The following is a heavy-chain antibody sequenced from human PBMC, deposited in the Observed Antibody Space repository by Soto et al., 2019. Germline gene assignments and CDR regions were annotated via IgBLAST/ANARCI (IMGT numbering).Heavy chain of an antibody. Sequence: QVQLVQSGAEVKKPGASVKVSCKASGYTFTSYGISWVRQAPGQGLEWMGWISAYNGNTNYAQKLQGRVTMTTDTATSTAYMELRSRRSDDTAVYYCARPGIAAAGNLKWYYFDYWGQGTLVTVSS. CDR3: ARPGIAAAGNLKWYYFDY. J-gene: IGHJ4*02. CDR2: ISAYNGNT. D-gene: IGHD6-13*01. CDR1: GYTFTSYG. V-gene: IGHV1-18*01.